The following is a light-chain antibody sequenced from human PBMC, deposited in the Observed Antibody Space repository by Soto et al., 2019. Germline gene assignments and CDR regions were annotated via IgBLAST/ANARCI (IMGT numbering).Light chain of an antibody. J-gene: IGKJ1*01. CDR1: QSISSW. CDR2: DAS. CDR3: QQYNSYWT. V-gene: IGKV1-5*01. Sequence: DIQMTQSPSTLSASVADIFTMTCRASQSISSWFAWYQQKPGKATKLMIYDASSLESGVPSRFSGSGSGTEFTLTISSLQPDDFATYYCQQYNSYWTFGQGTKVDIK.